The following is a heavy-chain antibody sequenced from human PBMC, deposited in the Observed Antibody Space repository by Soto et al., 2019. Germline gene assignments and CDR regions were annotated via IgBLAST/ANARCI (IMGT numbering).Heavy chain of an antibody. CDR2: INHSGST. J-gene: IGHJ4*02. CDR3: ATTVTPGY. V-gene: IGHV4-34*01. Sequence: PSETLSLTCAVYGGSFSGYYWSWIRQPPGKGLEWIGEINHSGSTNYNPSLKSRVTISVDTSKNQFSLKLSSVTAADTAVYYCATTVTPGYWGQGTLVTVSS. D-gene: IGHD4-17*01. CDR1: GGSFSGYY.